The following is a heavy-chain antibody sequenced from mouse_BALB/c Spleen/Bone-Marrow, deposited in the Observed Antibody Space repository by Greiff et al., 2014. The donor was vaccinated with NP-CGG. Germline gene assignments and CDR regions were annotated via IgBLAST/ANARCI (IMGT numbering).Heavy chain of an antibody. Sequence: EVQLVQSGTVLARPGASVKMSCKASGYTFTSYWMHWVKQSPGKGLEWIGTISRENSDTTYNQRFKGKARLTAVTSTSTAYMELSSLTNADSEVYYGTTLARNYIDYWGQGTTLTVSS. CDR1: GYTFTSYW. CDR3: TTLARNYIDY. CDR2: ISRENSDT. V-gene: IGHV1-5*01. J-gene: IGHJ2*01. D-gene: IGHD3-1*01.